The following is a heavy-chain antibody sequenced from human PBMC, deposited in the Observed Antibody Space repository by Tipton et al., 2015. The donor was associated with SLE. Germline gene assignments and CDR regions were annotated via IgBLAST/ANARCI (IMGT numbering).Heavy chain of an antibody. CDR3: ARDYSSGYFDY. D-gene: IGHD6-19*01. J-gene: IGHJ4*02. CDR2: IYTRGST. Sequence: TLSLTCTVSGGSISSGSYYWSWIRQPAGKGLEWIGHIYTRGSTNYNPSLKSRVTISVDTSKNQFSLKLSSVTAADTAVYYCARDYSSGYFDYCGQGTLVTVSS. V-gene: IGHV4-61*09. CDR1: GGSISSGSYY.